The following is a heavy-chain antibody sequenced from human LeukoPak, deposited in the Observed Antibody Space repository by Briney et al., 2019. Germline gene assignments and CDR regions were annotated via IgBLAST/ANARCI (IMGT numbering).Heavy chain of an antibody. CDR1: GGSISSGDYY. CDR2: IYYSGST. Sequence: PSQTLSLTCTVSGGSISSGDYYWSWIRQPPGKGLEWIGYIYYSGSTYYNPSLKSRVTISVDTSKNQFSLKLSSVTAADTAVYYCARDYATMVRGVIMAFDYWGQGTPVTVSS. D-gene: IGHD3-10*01. V-gene: IGHV4-30-4*01. CDR3: ARDYATMVRGVIMAFDY. J-gene: IGHJ4*02.